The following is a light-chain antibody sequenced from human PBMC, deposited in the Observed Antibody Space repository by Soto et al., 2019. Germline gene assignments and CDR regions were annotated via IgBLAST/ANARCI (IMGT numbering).Light chain of an antibody. CDR3: QQRSNRHT. CDR2: DAS. CDR1: QSVSSY. V-gene: IGKV3-11*01. Sequence: EIVLTQSPATLSLSPGERATLSCRASQSVSSYLAWYQQKPGQAPRLLIYDASNRATGIPARFSGSGSGTDFTLTISSLEPEDFAVYYCQQRSNRHTFGPGTKVDIK. J-gene: IGKJ3*01.